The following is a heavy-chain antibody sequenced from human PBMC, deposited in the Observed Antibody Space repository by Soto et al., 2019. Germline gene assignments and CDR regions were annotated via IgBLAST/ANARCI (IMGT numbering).Heavy chain of an antibody. Sequence: QVRLVQSGAEVKKPGASVKVSCKASGYTFTNYGFSWVRQAPGQGLEWMGWISAYNGNRHYAERLQCRVTMTIDTSPSTAYMELKRLRYDDTAVYYCAREGQLGYWGQGTPVTVSS. J-gene: IGHJ4*02. CDR3: AREGQLGY. CDR1: GYTFTNYG. CDR2: ISAYNGNR. V-gene: IGHV1-18*01. D-gene: IGHD6-6*01.